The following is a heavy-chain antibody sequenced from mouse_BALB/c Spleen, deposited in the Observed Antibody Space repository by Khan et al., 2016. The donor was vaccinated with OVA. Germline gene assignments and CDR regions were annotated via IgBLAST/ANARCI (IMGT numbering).Heavy chain of an antibody. Sequence: EVQLQESGPGLVKPSQSLSLICTVTGYSITSDYAWNWIRQFPGNQLEWMGFISYSGNTTSNPSLKSRISITPATSKTQFFLQLNAVTNEDTATYYCARVYGGDFDYWGQGTTLTVSS. CDR3: ARVYGGDFDY. CDR2: ISYSGNT. CDR1: GYSITSDYA. V-gene: IGHV3-2*02. D-gene: IGHD1-1*01. J-gene: IGHJ2*01.